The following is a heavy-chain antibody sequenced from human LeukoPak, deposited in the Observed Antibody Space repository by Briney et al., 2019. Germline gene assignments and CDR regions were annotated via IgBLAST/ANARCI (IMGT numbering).Heavy chain of an antibody. Sequence: ASVKVSCKAFGYTFTSYDINWVRQATGQGLEWMGWMNPNSGNTGYAQKFQGRVTMTRNTSISTAYMELSSLRSEDTAVYYCARGRRTYYDFWSGYRNWFDPWGQGTLVTASS. CDR2: MNPNSGNT. D-gene: IGHD3-3*01. J-gene: IGHJ5*02. CDR1: GYTFTSYD. CDR3: ARGRRTYYDFWSGYRNWFDP. V-gene: IGHV1-8*01.